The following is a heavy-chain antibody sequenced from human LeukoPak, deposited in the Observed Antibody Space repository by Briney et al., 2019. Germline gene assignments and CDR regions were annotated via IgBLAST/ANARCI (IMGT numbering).Heavy chain of an antibody. D-gene: IGHD1-26*01. V-gene: IGHV3-21*01. CDR1: GFTFGSYS. CDR2: ISSSSSYI. CDR3: ARAEAGATLYYFDY. Sequence: GGSLRLSCAASGFTFGSYSMNWVRQAPGKGLEWVSSISSSSSYIYYADSVKGRFTISRDNAKNSLYLQMNSLRAEDTAVYYCARAEAGATLYYFDYWGQGTLVTVSS. J-gene: IGHJ4*02.